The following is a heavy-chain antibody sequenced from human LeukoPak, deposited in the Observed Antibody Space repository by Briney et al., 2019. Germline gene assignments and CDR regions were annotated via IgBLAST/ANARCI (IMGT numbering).Heavy chain of an antibody. CDR3: ARDLITVANTYYYYYGMDV. CDR1: GFTFSSYA. CDR2: IWYDGSNK. Sequence: PGGSLRLSCAASGFTFSSYAMSWVRQAPGKGLEWVAVIWYDGSNKYYADSVKGRFTISRDNSKNTLYLQMNSLRAEDTAVYYCARDLITVANTYYYYYGMDVWGQGTTVTVSS. D-gene: IGHD4-17*01. J-gene: IGHJ6*02. V-gene: IGHV3-33*08.